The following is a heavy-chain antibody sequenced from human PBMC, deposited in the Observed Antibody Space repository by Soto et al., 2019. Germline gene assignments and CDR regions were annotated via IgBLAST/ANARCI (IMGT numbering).Heavy chain of an antibody. CDR3: ATDRYYGDYWYFDY. CDR1: GFTFSDYY. CDR2: ISSSGSTI. J-gene: IGHJ4*02. D-gene: IGHD4-17*01. Sequence: QVQLVESGGGLVKPGGSLRLSCAASGFTFSDYYMSWIRQAPGKGLEWVSYISSSGSTIYYVDSMKGRFTISRDNAKNSLYLQMNSLRAEDTAVYYCATDRYYGDYWYFDYWGQGTLVTVSS. V-gene: IGHV3-11*01.